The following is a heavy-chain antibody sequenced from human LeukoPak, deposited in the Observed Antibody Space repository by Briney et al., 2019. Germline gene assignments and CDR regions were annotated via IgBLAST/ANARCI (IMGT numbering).Heavy chain of an antibody. CDR2: INHSGST. J-gene: IGHJ6*03. CDR3: ARQNGGSWNYYYYMDV. D-gene: IGHD1-26*01. Sequence: PSETLSLTCAVYGGFFSGYYWSWIRQPPGKGLGWVGGINHSGSTNYNPSLKSRVTISVDTSKNQFSLKLSSVTAADTAVYYCARQNGGSWNYYYYMDVWGKGTTVTVSS. CDR1: GGFFSGYY. V-gene: IGHV4-34*01.